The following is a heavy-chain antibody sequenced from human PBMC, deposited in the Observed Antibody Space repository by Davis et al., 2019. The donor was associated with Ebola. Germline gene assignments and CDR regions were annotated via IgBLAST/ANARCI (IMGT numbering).Heavy chain of an antibody. Sequence: SVKVSCKASGGTFSSYAISWVRQAPGQGLEWMGGIIPIFGTANYAQKFQGRVTITADESTSTAYMELSSLRSEDTAVYYCARGEAAAGRYYYMDVWGKGTTVTVSS. CDR3: ARGEAAAGRYYYMDV. D-gene: IGHD6-13*01. V-gene: IGHV1-69*13. CDR1: GGTFSSYA. J-gene: IGHJ6*03. CDR2: IIPIFGTA.